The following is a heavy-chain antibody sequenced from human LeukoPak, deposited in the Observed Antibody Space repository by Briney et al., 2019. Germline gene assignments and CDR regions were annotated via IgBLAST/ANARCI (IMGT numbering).Heavy chain of an antibody. CDR1: GFTVSSNY. Sequence: GGSLRLSCAVPGFTVSSNYMTWVRQAPGKGLEWVSIIYSGGSTYYADSVKGRFTISRDNSKNTLYLQMNSLRAEDTAVYYCARYSGSYGYFDYWGQGTLVTVSS. J-gene: IGHJ4*02. CDR2: IYSGGST. V-gene: IGHV3-66*02. D-gene: IGHD1-26*01. CDR3: ARYSGSYGYFDY.